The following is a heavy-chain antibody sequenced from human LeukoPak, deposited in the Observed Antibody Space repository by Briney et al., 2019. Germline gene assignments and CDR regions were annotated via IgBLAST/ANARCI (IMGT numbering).Heavy chain of an antibody. CDR1: GYTFTGYY. CDR2: INPNSGGT. D-gene: IGHD3-22*01. CDR3: ARDYRFTMIVVVGAAFDI. J-gene: IGHJ3*02. Sequence: GASVKVSCKASGYTFTGYYMHWVRQAPGQGLEWMGWINPNSGGTNYAQKFQGRVTMTRDTSISTAYMELSRLRSDDTAVYYCARDYRFTMIVVVGAAFDIWGQGTMVTVSS. V-gene: IGHV1-2*02.